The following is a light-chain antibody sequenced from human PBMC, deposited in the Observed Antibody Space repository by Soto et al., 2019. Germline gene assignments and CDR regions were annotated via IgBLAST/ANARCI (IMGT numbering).Light chain of an antibody. CDR1: QSISSN. J-gene: IGKJ5*01. CDR3: QQSYSTPPIT. V-gene: IGKV1-39*01. CDR2: AAS. Sequence: DIQMTQSPSSLSASVGDRVTITCRASQSISSNLNWYQQKLGKAPKLLIYAASSLQSGVPSRFSGSGSGTDFTLTISSLQPEDFATYYCQQSYSTPPITFGKGTRLEIK.